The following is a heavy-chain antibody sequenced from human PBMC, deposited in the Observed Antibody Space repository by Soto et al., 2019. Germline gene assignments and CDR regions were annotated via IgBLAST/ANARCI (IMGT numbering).Heavy chain of an antibody. V-gene: IGHV3-30*18. D-gene: IGHD4-17*01. CDR2: ISYDGSNK. CDR1: GFTFSSYG. CDR3: AKDENYGDYDEIGMDV. Sequence: QVQLVEAGGGVVQPGRCLRLSCAASGFTFSSYGMHWVRQAPGKGLEWVAVISYDGSNKYYADSVKGRFTISRDNSKNTLYLQMNSLRAEDTAVYYCAKDENYGDYDEIGMDVWGQGTTVTVSS. J-gene: IGHJ6*02.